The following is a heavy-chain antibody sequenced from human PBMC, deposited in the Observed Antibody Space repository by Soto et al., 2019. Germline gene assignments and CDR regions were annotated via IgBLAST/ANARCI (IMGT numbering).Heavy chain of an antibody. J-gene: IGHJ6*03. CDR3: AKEGEPKLNYYYYYYMDV. Sequence: GGSLRLSCAASGFTFSSYAMSWVRQAPGKGLEWVSAISGSGGSTYYADFVKGRFTISRDNSKNTLYLQMNSLRAEDTAVYYCAKEGEPKLNYYYYYYMDVWGKGTTVTVSS. V-gene: IGHV3-23*01. D-gene: IGHD1-26*01. CDR1: GFTFSSYA. CDR2: ISGSGGST.